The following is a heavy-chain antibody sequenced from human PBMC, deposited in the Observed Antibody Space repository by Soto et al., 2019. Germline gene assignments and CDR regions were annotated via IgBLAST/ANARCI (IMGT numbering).Heavy chain of an antibody. CDR2: LSDSGGST. D-gene: IGHD6-13*01. Sequence: GGSLRLSCTASGFTFSSHAMTWVRPAPGKGLEWVSGLSDSGGSTYYVDSVKGRFTISRDNSMNTLYLQMNTLRAEDTAVYYCAKVSSSWYSGFFDLWGQGTLVTVSS. V-gene: IGHV3-23*01. CDR3: AKVSSSWYSGFFDL. J-gene: IGHJ4*02. CDR1: GFTFSSHA.